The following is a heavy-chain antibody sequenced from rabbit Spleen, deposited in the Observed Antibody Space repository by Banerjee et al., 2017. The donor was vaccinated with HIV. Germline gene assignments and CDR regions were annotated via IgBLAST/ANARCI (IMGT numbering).Heavy chain of an antibody. CDR3: ARDSGSSFSSYGMDL. CDR2: IDTGSSGFT. CDR1: GFSFSFNSY. J-gene: IGHJ6*01. V-gene: IGHV1S45*01. D-gene: IGHD8-1*01. Sequence: QEQLEESGGDLVKPGASLTLTCTASGFSFSFNSYMCWVRQAPGKGLEWIACIDTGSSGFTYFASWAKGRFTISKTSSTTVTLQMTSLTAADTATYFCARDSGSSFSSYGMDLWGPGTIVTV.